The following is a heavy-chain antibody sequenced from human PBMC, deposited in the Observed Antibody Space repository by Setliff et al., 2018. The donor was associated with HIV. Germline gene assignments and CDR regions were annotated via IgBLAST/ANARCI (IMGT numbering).Heavy chain of an antibody. J-gene: IGHJ4*02. V-gene: IGHV4-39*01. CDR2: VSQSGST. D-gene: IGHD6-19*01. Sequence: SETLSLTCSVSGVSINRTDHYWGWIRQSPGKRLEWIGSVSQSGSTYYNPSLKSRITISVDRSKNLFSLKLISVTAADQGVYYCARGPPGSSIGWYVGYWGQGTLVTVTS. CDR3: ARGPPGSSIGWYVGY. CDR1: GVSINRTDHY.